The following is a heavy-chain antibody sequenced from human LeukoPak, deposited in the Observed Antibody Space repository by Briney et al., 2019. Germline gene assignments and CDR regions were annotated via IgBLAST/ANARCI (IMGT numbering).Heavy chain of an antibody. D-gene: IGHD2-2*01. CDR2: IQYDGGYK. J-gene: IGHJ4*02. CDR3: ATHCSGTTCHRDY. Sequence: HPGGSLRLSCAAYGFIYSSSAMHWVRQAPGKGLECVAFIQYDGGYKHYSDSVKGRFTISRDNSKNTLYLEMNSLRAEDTAVYYCATHCSGTTCHRDYWGQGTLVTVSS. V-gene: IGHV3-30*02. CDR1: GFIYSSSA.